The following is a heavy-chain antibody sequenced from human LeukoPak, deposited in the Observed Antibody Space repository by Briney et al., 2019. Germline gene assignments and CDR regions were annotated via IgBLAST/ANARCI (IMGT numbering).Heavy chain of an antibody. CDR2: INHSGST. CDR3: ARRPGRSSSVRYYYYYYMDV. CDR1: GGSFSGYY. J-gene: IGHJ6*03. Sequence: SETLSLTCAVYGGSFSGYYWSWICQPPGKGLEWIGEINHSGSTNYNPSLKSRVTISVDTSKNQFSLKLSSVTAADTAVYYCARRPGRSSSVRYYYYYYMDVWGKGTTVTVSS. D-gene: IGHD6-6*01. V-gene: IGHV4-34*01.